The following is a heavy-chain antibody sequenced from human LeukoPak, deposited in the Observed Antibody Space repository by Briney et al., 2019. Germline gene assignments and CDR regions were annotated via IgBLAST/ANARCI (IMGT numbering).Heavy chain of an antibody. CDR3: ASPTSFGGNYYYYGMDV. D-gene: IGHD4-23*01. CDR2: ISYDGSNK. V-gene: IGHV3-30*03. J-gene: IGHJ6*02. Sequence: GRSLRLSCAASGFTFSSYGMHWVRQAPGKGLEWVAVISYDGSNKYYADSVKGRFTISRDNSKNTLYLQMNSLRAEDTAVYYCASPTSFGGNYYYYGMDVWGQGTTVTVSS. CDR1: GFTFSSYG.